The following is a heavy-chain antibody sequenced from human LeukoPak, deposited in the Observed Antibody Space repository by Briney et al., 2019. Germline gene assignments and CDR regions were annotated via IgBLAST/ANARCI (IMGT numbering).Heavy chain of an antibody. CDR1: GFTFSGHG. CDR2: ISNDGNRK. J-gene: IGHJ4*02. CDR3: VRDRDWSFDY. D-gene: IGHD2-21*02. V-gene: IGHV3-30*03. Sequence: GESLRLSCVASGFTFSGHGMHWVRQAPGKGLEWQAFISNDGNRKYYADSVKGRFIISRDNSENTVSLQMSSLRTEDTAVYHCVRDRDWSFDYWGQGILVTVSS.